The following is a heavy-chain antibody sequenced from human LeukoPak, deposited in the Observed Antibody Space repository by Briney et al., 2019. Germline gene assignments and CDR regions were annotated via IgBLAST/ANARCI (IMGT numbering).Heavy chain of an antibody. CDR2: ILSSGTTI. V-gene: IGHV3-11*01. CDR3: ARDPRGDRAFDI. J-gene: IGHJ3*02. Sequence: GSLRLSCTAFGFRFSDYDITWIRQAPGKGLEWVSHILSSGTTIYHADSVKGRFTISRDNAKNSVFLQMNSLRADDTALYYCARDPRGDRAFDIWGLGTMVTVSS. D-gene: IGHD3-10*01. CDR1: GFRFSDYD.